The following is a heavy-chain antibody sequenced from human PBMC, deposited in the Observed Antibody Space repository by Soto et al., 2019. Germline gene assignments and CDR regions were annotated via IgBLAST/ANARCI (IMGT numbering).Heavy chain of an antibody. CDR1: GGTFSSYA. D-gene: IGHD2-2*02. Sequence: QVQLVQSGAEVKKPGSSVKVSCKASGGTFSSYAISWVRQAPGQGLEWMGGIIPIFGTANYAQKFQGRVTLTADESTSTAYMELSSLRSEDTAVYYCAGRGEDIVVVPAAIPYYYYGMDVWGQGTKVTVSS. V-gene: IGHV1-69*01. CDR3: AGRGEDIVVVPAAIPYYYYGMDV. J-gene: IGHJ6*02. CDR2: IIPIFGTA.